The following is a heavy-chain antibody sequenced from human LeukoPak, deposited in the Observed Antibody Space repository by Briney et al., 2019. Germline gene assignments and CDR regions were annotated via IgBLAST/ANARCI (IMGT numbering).Heavy chain of an antibody. CDR1: GGTFSSYA. D-gene: IGHD1-26*01. Sequence: GASVKVSCKASGGTFSSYAISWVRQAPGQGLEWMGRIIPILGIANDAQKFQGRVTITADKSTSTAYMELSSLRSEDTAVYYCARERIIVTWPNAFDIWGQGTMVTVSS. J-gene: IGHJ3*02. V-gene: IGHV1-69*04. CDR3: ARERIIVTWPNAFDI. CDR2: IIPILGIA.